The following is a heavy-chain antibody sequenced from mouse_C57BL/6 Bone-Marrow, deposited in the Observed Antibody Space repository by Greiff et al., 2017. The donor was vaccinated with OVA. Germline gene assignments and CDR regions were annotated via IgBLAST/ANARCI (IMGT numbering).Heavy chain of an antibody. Sequence: VKLMESGAELVRPGTSVKMSCKASGYTFTNYWIGWAKQRPGHGLEWIGDIYPGGGYTTYNEKFKGKATLTADKSSSTAYMQFSSQTSEDSAIYYCARRRYYGYGDCDYWGQGTTLTVSS. CDR2: IYPGGGYT. CDR1: GYTFTNYW. J-gene: IGHJ2*01. CDR3: ARRRYYGYGDCDY. D-gene: IGHD2-2*01. V-gene: IGHV1-63*01.